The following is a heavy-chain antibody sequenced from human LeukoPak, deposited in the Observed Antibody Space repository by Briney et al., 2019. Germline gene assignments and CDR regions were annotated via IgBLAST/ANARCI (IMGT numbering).Heavy chain of an antibody. CDR1: GDSISTHIYY. D-gene: IGHD5/OR15-5a*01. CDR2: VYYTGST. Sequence: SETLSLTCAVSGDSISTHIYYWDWIRQTPGKGLEWIGAVYYTGSTYYNPSLKSRVTISVDTSDNRFFLHLSSVNAADTAVYYCARLRALSGHRGAFDIWGQGTMVTVSS. J-gene: IGHJ3*02. CDR3: ARLRALSGHRGAFDI. V-gene: IGHV4-39*02.